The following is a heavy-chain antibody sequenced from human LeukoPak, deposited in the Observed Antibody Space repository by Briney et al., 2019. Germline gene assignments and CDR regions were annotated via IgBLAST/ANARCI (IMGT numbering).Heavy chain of an antibody. CDR2: IYTSGST. D-gene: IGHD3-22*01. J-gene: IGHJ4*02. V-gene: IGHV4-4*07. CDR1: GGSISSYY. Sequence: PSETLSLTCTVSGGSISSYYWSWIRQPAGKGLEWIGRIYTSGSTNYNPSLKSRVTISVDTSKNQFSLKLSSVTAADTAMYYCASHPRSYDSSGYYWDYWGQGTLVTVSS. CDR3: ASHPRSYDSSGYYWDY.